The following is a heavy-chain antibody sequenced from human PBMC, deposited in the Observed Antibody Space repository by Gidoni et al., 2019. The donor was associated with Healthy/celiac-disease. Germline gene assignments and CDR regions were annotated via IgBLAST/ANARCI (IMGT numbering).Heavy chain of an antibody. J-gene: IGHJ4*02. CDR2: ISAYNGNT. Sequence: QVQLVQSRAGVNKPGPSVQVSCKASGYTFTRHGISWVRQAPGKGLEWLGWISAYNGNTNYAQKLQCRVTMTTDTSTSTAYMELRSLRSDDTAVYDCARETFHRRGVGATPTVGSDYWGQGTLVTVSS. CDR1: GYTFTRHG. V-gene: IGHV1-18*01. D-gene: IGHD1-26*01. CDR3: ARETFHRRGVGATPTVGSDY.